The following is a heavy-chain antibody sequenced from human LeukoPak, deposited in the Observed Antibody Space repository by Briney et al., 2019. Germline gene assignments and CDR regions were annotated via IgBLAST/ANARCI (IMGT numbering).Heavy chain of an antibody. CDR2: ISGSGGST. Sequence: GGSLRLSCAASGFTFSSYAMSWVRQAPGKGLEWVSAISGSGGSTYYADSVKGRFTISRDNAKNTLYLQMNSLRAEDTAVYYCARDPTLVVVAAKVFDYWGQGTLVTVSS. CDR1: GFTFSSYA. V-gene: IGHV3-23*01. CDR3: ARDPTLVVVAAKVFDY. D-gene: IGHD2-15*01. J-gene: IGHJ4*02.